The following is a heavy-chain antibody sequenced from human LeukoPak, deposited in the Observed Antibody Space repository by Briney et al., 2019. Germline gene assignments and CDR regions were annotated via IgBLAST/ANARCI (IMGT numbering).Heavy chain of an antibody. CDR1: GGTFSSYA. CDR2: IIPIFGTA. J-gene: IGHJ5*02. CDR3: ARVTAIAAAGTVWFDP. V-gene: IGHV1-69*05. Sequence: ASVKVSCKASGGTFSSYAISWVRQAPGQGLEWMGGIIPIFGTANYAQKFQGRVTITTDESTSTAYMELSSLRSEDTAVYYCARVTAIAAAGTVWFDPWGQGTLVTVSS. D-gene: IGHD6-13*01.